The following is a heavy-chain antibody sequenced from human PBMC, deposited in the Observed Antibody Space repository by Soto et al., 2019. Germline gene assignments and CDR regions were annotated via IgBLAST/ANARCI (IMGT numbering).Heavy chain of an antibody. J-gene: IGHJ4*02. Sequence: AGGSLRLSCVTSEFTFRNYWLNWVRQVPGKGLEWVANISPDGRTTNYVDSVKGRFIISIDNVRNSVSLQMNSLRVEDTAVYFCFGGNGGPQWGQGTPVTVSS. CDR2: ISPDGRTT. D-gene: IGHD3-16*01. CDR1: EFTFRNYW. CDR3: FGGNGGPQ. V-gene: IGHV3-7*03.